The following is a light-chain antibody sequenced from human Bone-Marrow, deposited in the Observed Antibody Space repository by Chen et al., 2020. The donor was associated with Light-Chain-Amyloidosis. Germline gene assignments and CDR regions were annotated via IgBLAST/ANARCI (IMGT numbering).Light chain of an antibody. CDR1: NIGSTS. CDR3: QVWDRSSDRPV. J-gene: IGLJ3*02. CDR2: DDS. V-gene: IGLV3-21*02. Sequence: SYVLTQPSSVSVAPGQTATIACGGNNIGSTSVHWYQQTPGQAPLLVVYDDSDRPSWIPERLAGTNSGNTATLTISRVEAGDEADDYCQVWDRSSDRPVFGGGTKLTVL.